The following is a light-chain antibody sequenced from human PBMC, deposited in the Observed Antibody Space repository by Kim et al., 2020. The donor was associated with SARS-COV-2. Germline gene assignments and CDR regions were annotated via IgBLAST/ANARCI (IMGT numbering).Light chain of an antibody. CDR1: QSIDNF. Sequence: DIQMTQSPSSVSASVGDRVIITCRASQSIDNFLSWYQHKPGKAPTLLMYASSNSQRGVPSRFSGSGSGTEFTLSIRNLQPEDVATYYCQQSYTTPLFGPGTKVDIK. J-gene: IGKJ3*01. CDR2: ASS. V-gene: IGKV1-39*01. CDR3: QQSYTTPL.